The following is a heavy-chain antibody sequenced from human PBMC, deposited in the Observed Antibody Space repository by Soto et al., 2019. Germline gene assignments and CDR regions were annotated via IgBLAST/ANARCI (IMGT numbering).Heavy chain of an antibody. V-gene: IGHV3-11*01. CDR3: AGDPFYYGSAF. CDR2: TSSGGTTT. CDR1: GFTFSDHY. D-gene: IGHD3-10*01. J-gene: IGHJ4*02. Sequence: QVQLVESGGGLVEPGGSLRLSCAASGFTFSDHYMTWIRQAPGKGLEWVSKTSSGGTTTYYADSVKGRFTVSRDNAKNSLYLQMNSLRTEDTAVYYCAGDPFYYGSAFWGQGTLVTVSS.